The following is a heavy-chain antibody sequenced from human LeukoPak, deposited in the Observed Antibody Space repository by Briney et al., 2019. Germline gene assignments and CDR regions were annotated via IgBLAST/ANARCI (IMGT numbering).Heavy chain of an antibody. CDR2: IYYSGST. D-gene: IGHD3-10*01. CDR1: GGSISSYY. CDR3: ARVSTMVRGVIITNAFDI. V-gene: IGHV4-59*01. Sequence: PSETLPLTCTVSGGSISSYYWSWIRQPPGKGLEWIGYIYYSGSTNYNPSLKSRVTISVDTSKNQFSLKLSSVTAADTAVYYCARVSTMVRGVIITNAFDIWGQGTMVTVSS. J-gene: IGHJ3*02.